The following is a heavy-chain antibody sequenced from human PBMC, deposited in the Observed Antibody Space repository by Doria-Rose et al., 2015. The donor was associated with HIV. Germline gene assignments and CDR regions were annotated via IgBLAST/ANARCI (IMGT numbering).Heavy chain of an antibody. CDR3: ARIRSSRWYHKYYFDF. J-gene: IGHJ4*02. CDR2: MFSDDER. V-gene: IGHV2-26*01. CDR1: GVSLSSPGMG. Sequence: QVTLKESGPVLVKPTETLTLTCTVSGVSLSSPGMGVSWIRQPPGKALEWLANMFSDDERSYKTSLKIRLPISRATSKSQVVLTMTDMDPVDTATYYCARIRSSRWYHKYYFDFWGQGTLVIVSA. D-gene: IGHD6-13*01.